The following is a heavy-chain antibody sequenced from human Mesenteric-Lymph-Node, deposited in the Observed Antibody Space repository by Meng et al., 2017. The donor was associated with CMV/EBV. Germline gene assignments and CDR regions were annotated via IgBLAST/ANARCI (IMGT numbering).Heavy chain of an antibody. V-gene: IGHV6-1*01. J-gene: IGHJ4*02. CDR3: ARDPGYCTSSSCYLGRFDY. D-gene: IGHD2-2*01. CDR2: TYYMSEWNN. Sequence: SQTLSLTCAISGDSVSSYSVAWNWIRQSPSRGLEWLGRTYYMSEWNNDYAESVKSRITINPDTSRNQFSLQLKSVTPEDMAVYYCARDPGYCTSSSCYLGRFDYWGQGSLVTVSS. CDR1: GDSVSSYSVA.